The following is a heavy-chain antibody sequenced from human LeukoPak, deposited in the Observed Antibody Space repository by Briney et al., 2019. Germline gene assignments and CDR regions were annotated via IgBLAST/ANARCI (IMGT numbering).Heavy chain of an antibody. CDR3: ARRHDYGDYWFDP. V-gene: IGHV1-69*04. CDR1: GGTFSSYA. CDR2: IIPILGIA. J-gene: IGHJ5*02. D-gene: IGHD4-17*01. Sequence: SVKVSCKASGGTFSSYAISWVRQAPGQGLEWMGRIIPILGIANYAQKFQGRATITADKSTSTAYMELSSLRSEDTAVYYCARRHDYGDYWFDPWGQGTLVTVSS.